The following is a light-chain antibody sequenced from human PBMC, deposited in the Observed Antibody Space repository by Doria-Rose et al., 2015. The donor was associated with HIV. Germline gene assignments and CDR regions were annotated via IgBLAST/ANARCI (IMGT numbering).Light chain of an antibody. CDR3: HQYGTSWT. CDR2: DGS. V-gene: IGKV3-20*01. Sequence: TQSPGTLSLSPGARATLSCRASQSFSSTYLAWYQQKPGQAPSLLIYDGSTRATGIPDRFSASGSGTDFTLTINRLEPEDFALYYCHQYGTSWTFGQGTKAEI. J-gene: IGKJ1*01. CDR1: QSFSSTY.